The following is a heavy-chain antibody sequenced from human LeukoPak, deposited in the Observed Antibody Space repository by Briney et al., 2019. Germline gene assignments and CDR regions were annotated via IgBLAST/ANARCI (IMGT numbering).Heavy chain of an antibody. Sequence: PGGSLRLSCTASGFTFSNYWMHWVRQAPGKGLVWVSRIDTDGTRTYYADSVKGRFTISRDNAKNTLYLQMDNLRAEDTAVYYCARAPTIVATIKGIYFDYWGQGTLVTVSS. J-gene: IGHJ4*02. CDR1: GFTFSNYW. V-gene: IGHV3-74*01. CDR3: ARAPTIVATIKGIYFDY. CDR2: IDTDGTRT. D-gene: IGHD5-12*01.